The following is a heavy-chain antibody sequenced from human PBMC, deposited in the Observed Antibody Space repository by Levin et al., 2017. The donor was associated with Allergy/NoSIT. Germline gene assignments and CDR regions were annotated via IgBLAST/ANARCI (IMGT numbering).Heavy chain of an antibody. D-gene: IGHD3-22*01. CDR1: GFTFTSSA. CDR2: IVVGSGNT. V-gene: IGHV1-58*01. J-gene: IGHJ4*02. Sequence: ASVKVSCKASGFTFTSSAVQWVRQARGQRLEWIGWIVVGSGNTNYAQKFQERVTITRDMSTSPADMELSSLRSEDTAVYYCAADYYDSSGYYFVDYWGQGTLVTVSS. CDR3: AADYYDSSGYYFVDY.